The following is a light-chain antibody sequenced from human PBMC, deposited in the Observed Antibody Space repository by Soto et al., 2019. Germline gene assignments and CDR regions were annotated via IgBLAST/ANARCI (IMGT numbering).Light chain of an antibody. V-gene: IGLV1-40*01. CDR1: SSNIGAGYD. CDR2: GNT. Sequence: QSVLTQPPSVSGAPGQRVTISCTGSSSNIGAGYDVHWYQLLPGTAPKLLIYGNTNRPSGVPDRFSGSKSGTSASLAITGLQTEDEADYYCQSYDSSLTVSVFGTGTKLTVL. CDR3: QSYDSSLTVSV. J-gene: IGLJ1*01.